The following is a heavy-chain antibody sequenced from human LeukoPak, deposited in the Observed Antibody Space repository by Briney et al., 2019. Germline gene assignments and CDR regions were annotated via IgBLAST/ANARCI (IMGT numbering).Heavy chain of an antibody. Sequence: GGSLRLSCAASGFTFSSYWMDWVRQAPGKGLVWVSRIKNARSSTSYADSVKGRFTISRDNAKNTLYMQMNSLRAEDTAVYYCARERSSGWSDYWGQGTLVTVSS. J-gene: IGHJ4*02. V-gene: IGHV3-74*01. CDR2: IKNARSST. CDR3: ARERSSGWSDY. D-gene: IGHD6-19*01. CDR1: GFTFSSYW.